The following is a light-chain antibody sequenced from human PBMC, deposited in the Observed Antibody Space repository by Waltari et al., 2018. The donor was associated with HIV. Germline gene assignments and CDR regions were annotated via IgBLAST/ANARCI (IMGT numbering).Light chain of an antibody. CDR1: QSVLFSSNNKNY. CDR3: QQYYSTPHT. V-gene: IGKV4-1*01. CDR2: WAS. J-gene: IGKJ2*01. Sequence: NCKSSQSVLFSSNNKNYLAWYQQKPGEPPKLLIYWASTREFGVPDRFSGSGSGTDFTLTISSLQAEDVAVYYCQQYYSTPHTFGQGTKLEIK.